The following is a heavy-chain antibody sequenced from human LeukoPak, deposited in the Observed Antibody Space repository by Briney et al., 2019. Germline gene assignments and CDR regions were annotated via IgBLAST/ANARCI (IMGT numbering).Heavy chain of an antibody. D-gene: IGHD6-6*01. CDR3: ARSDEYSSYEFDY. Sequence: GGSLRLSCAASGFTFSSYWMSWVRQAPGKGLEWVANIKQDGSEKYYVDSVKGRFTISRDNAKNSLYLQMNSLRAEDTAVYYCARSDEYSSYEFDYWGQGTLVTVSS. V-gene: IGHV3-7*01. CDR2: IKQDGSEK. CDR1: GFTFSSYW. J-gene: IGHJ4*02.